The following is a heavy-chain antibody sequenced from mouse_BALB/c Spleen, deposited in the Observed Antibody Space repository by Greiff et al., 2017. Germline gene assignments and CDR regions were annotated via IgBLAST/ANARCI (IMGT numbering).Heavy chain of an antibody. V-gene: IGHV1-62-3*01. Sequence: QVQLQQPGAELVKPGASVKLSCKASGYTFTSYWMHWVKQRPGRGLEWIGRIDPNSGGTKYNEKFKSKATLTVDKPSSTAYMQLSSPTSEDSAVYYCTRGALSVTTVVGGAMDYWGQGTSVTVSS. J-gene: IGHJ4*01. CDR1: GYTFTSYW. CDR3: TRGALSVTTVVGGAMDY. CDR2: IDPNSGGT. D-gene: IGHD1-1*01.